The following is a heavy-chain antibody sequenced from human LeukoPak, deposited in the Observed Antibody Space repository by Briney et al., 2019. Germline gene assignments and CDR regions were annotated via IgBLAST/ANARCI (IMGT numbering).Heavy chain of an antibody. J-gene: IGHJ4*02. D-gene: IGHD5-18*01. CDR1: GGSISSYY. V-gene: IGHV4-59*01. CDR2: IYYSGST. CDR3: ARANPHVDTAMSLDY. Sequence: SETLSLTCSVSGGSISSYYWSWIRQPPGKGLEWIGYIYYSGSTNYNPSPKSRVTISVDTSKNQFSLKLSSVTAADTAVYYCARANPHVDTAMSLDYWGQGTLVTVSS.